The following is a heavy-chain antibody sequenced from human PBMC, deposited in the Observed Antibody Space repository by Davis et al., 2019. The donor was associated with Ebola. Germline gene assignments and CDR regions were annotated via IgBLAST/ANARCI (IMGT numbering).Heavy chain of an antibody. D-gene: IGHD3-3*01. CDR1: GFTFSDYY. J-gene: IGHJ5*02. CDR3: AKDRYYDFWSGYYTRSLFDP. CDR2: ISSSGSTI. V-gene: IGHV3-11*01. Sequence: PGGSLRLSCAASGFTFSDYYMSWIRQAPGKGLEWVSYISSSGSTIYYADSVKGRFTISRDNSKNTLYLQMNSLRAEDTAVYYCAKDRYYDFWSGYYTRSLFDPWGQGTLVTVSS.